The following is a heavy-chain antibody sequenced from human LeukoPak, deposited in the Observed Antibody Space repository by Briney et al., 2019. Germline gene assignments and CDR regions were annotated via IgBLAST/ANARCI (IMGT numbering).Heavy chain of an antibody. V-gene: IGHV1-46*01. CDR3: ARGWTAAGTPPDAFDI. D-gene: IGHD6-13*01. CDR1: GYTFTSYY. J-gene: IGHJ3*02. CDR2: INPSGGST. Sequence: ASVKVSCKASGYTFTSYYMHWVRQAPGQGLEWMGIINPSGGSTSYAQKFQGRVTMTRDTSTSTVYMELSSLRSEDTAVYYCARGWTAAGTPPDAFDIWGQGTMVTASS.